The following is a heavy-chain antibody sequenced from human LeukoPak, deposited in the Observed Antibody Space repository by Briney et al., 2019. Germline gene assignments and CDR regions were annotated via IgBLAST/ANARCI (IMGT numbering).Heavy chain of an antibody. V-gene: IGHV3-21*01. CDR1: GFTFSSYS. CDR2: ISSSSSYI. D-gene: IGHD3-3*01. Sequence: GGSLRLSCAASGFTFSSYSMNWVRQAPGKGLEWVSSISSSSSYIYYADSVKGRFTISRANAKNLLYLQMTSLRAEATAVYYCARERLRFLEWLLYDFDYWGQGTLVTVSS. CDR3: ARERLRFLEWLLYDFDY. J-gene: IGHJ4*02.